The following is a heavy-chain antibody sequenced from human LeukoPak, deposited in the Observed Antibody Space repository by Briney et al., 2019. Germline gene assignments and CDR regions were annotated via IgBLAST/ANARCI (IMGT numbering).Heavy chain of an antibody. CDR1: GYTFTSYG. J-gene: IGHJ4*02. Sequence: ASVKVSCKASGYTFTSYGISWVRQAPGQGLEWMGWISAYNGNTNYAQKLQGRVTMTTDTSTSTAYMELRSLRSDDTAVYYRARGDGRYCSSTSCPYDYWGQGTLVTVSS. CDR3: ARGDGRYCSSTSCPYDY. V-gene: IGHV1-18*01. D-gene: IGHD2-2*01. CDR2: ISAYNGNT.